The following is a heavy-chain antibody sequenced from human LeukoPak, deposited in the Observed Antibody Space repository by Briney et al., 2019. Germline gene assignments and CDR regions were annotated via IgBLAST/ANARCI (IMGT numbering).Heavy chain of an antibody. Sequence: SETLSLTCAVYGGSFSGYYWSWIRQPPGKGLEWIGEINHSGSTNYNPSLKSRVTISVDTSKNQFSLKLSSVTAADTAVYYCASRGYCSSTSCSGNDGMDVWGQGTTVTVSS. CDR2: INHSGST. V-gene: IGHV4-34*01. J-gene: IGHJ6*02. CDR3: ASRGYCSSTSCSGNDGMDV. D-gene: IGHD2-2*01. CDR1: GGSFSGYY.